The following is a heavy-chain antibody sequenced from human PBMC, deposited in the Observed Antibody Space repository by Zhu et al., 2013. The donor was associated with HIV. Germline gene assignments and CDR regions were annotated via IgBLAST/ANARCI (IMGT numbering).Heavy chain of an antibody. J-gene: IGHJ6*02. V-gene: IGHV1-69*12. Sequence: QVQLVQSGAEVKKPGSSVKVSCKASGGTFSSYAISWVRQAPGQGLEWMGGIIPIFGTANYAQKFQGRVTITADESTSTAYMELSSLRSEDTAMYYCARGTGTTYSLGYYYYGIGRLGPRDHGHRLL. CDR3: ARGTGTTYSLGYYYYGIGR. CDR1: GGTFSSYA. CDR2: IIPIFGTA. D-gene: IGHD1-1*01.